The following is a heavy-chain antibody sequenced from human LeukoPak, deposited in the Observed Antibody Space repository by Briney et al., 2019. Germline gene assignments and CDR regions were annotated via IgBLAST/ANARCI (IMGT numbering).Heavy chain of an antibody. CDR3: VRQMIRFWFDP. V-gene: IGHV3-30*02. CDR1: GFTFSDYS. Sequence: GGSLRLSCAASGFTFSDYSMHWVRQAPGKGLNWVAFIRYDGNNKYYADSVKGRFTISRDNAKNSLFLQMNSLRAEDTAVYYCVRQMIRFWFDPWGQGTLVTVSS. D-gene: IGHD3-16*01. J-gene: IGHJ5*02. CDR2: IRYDGNNK.